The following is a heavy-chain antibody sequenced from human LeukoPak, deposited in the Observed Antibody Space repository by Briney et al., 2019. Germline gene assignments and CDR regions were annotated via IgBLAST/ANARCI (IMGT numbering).Heavy chain of an antibody. V-gene: IGHV1-2*02. CDR1: GYTFTSYY. J-gene: IGHJ4*02. D-gene: IGHD1-26*01. Sequence: ASVKVSCKASGYTFTSYYLNWVRQAPGQGLEWMGWINPNSGDTDYVQKFQGRVTMTRDTSISTAYMELSRLKSDHTAVYYCAREGTGYSGSYDDAFDYWGQGTLVTVSS. CDR2: INPNSGDT. CDR3: AREGTGYSGSYDDAFDY.